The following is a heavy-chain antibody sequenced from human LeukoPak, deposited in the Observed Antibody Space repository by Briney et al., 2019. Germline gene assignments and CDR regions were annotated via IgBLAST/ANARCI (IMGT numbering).Heavy chain of an antibody. Sequence: GGSLRLSCAASGFTFSSYAMSWVRQASGKGLEWVSAISGSGGSTYYADSVKGRLTISRDNSKNTLYLQMNSLRAEDTAVYYCAKKRGYSGYDQDVYFDYWGQGTLVTVSS. V-gene: IGHV3-23*01. CDR1: GFTFSSYA. J-gene: IGHJ4*02. CDR2: ISGSGGST. D-gene: IGHD5-12*01. CDR3: AKKRGYSGYDQDVYFDY.